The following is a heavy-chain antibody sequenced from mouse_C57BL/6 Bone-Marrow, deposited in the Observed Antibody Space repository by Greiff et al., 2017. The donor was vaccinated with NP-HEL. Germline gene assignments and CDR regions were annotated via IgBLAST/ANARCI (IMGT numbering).Heavy chain of an antibody. J-gene: IGHJ3*01. CDR2: ISGGSSTI. CDR3: ANIYDGYIAWFAY. D-gene: IGHD2-3*01. CDR1: GFTFSDYG. Sequence: EVQRVESGGGLVKPGGSLKLSCAASGFTFSDYGMHWVRQAPEKGLEWVAYISGGSSTIYYADTVKGRFTISRDNAKNTLFLQMTSLRSEDTAMYYCANIYDGYIAWFAYWGQGTLVTVSA. V-gene: IGHV5-17*01.